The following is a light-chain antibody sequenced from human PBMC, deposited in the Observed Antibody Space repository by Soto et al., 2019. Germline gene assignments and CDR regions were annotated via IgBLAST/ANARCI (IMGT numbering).Light chain of an antibody. V-gene: IGLV1-47*01. Sequence: SVLTQPPSASGTPGQRVTISCSGSSSNIGSNYVYWYQQLPGTAPKLLIYRNNQRPSGVPDRFSGSKSGTSASLAISGLRSEDEADYYCAAWEDSLSDVVFGGGTKLTVL. J-gene: IGLJ2*01. CDR2: RNN. CDR1: SSNIGSNY. CDR3: AAWEDSLSDVV.